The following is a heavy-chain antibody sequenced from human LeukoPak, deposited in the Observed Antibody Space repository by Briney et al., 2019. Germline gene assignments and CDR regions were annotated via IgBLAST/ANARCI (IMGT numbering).Heavy chain of an antibody. CDR2: ISGSGGST. V-gene: IGHV3-23*01. CDR3: AKEVVTIIVVVIDYFDY. CDR1: GFTFSSYA. D-gene: IGHD3-22*01. Sequence: GGSLRLSCAASGFTFSSYAMSWVRQAPGKGLEWGSAISGSGGSTYYADSVKGRFTISRDNSKNTLYLQMNSLRAEDTAVYYCAKEVVTIIVVVIDYFDYWGQGTLVTVSS. J-gene: IGHJ4*02.